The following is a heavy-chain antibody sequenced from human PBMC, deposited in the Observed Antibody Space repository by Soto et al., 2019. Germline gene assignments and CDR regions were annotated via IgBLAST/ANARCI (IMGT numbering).Heavy chain of an antibody. CDR3: ANIRNVVYAYNAY. D-gene: IGHD2-8*02. Sequence: GGSLRLSCAASGFTFGSYGMHWVRQAPGKGLEWVAVISYDGSNKYYADSVRGRFTISRDNSNNMLYLQMNSLRAEDTAVYYCANIRNVVYAYNAYWGQGTPVTVYS. V-gene: IGHV3-30*18. CDR2: ISYDGSNK. CDR1: GFTFGSYG. J-gene: IGHJ4*02.